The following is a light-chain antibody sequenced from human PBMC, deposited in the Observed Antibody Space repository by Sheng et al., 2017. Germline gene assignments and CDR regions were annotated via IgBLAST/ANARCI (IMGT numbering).Light chain of an antibody. Sequence: DIQLTQSPSFLSASVGDRVTITCRASQDITSYLACISKNQGXPLSSSSMLPPLCKVGSLPRFXGSGSRXEFTLTVSSLQPEDFATYHCQQVNSYPFTFGPGTKVDIK. CDR2: LPP. V-gene: IGKV1-9*01. CDR3: QQVNSYPFT. J-gene: IGKJ3*01. CDR1: QDITSY.